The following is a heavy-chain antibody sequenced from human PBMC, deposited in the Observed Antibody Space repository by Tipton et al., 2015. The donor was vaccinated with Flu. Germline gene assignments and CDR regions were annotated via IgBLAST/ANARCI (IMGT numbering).Heavy chain of an antibody. D-gene: IGHD4-17*01. V-gene: IGHV1-18*04. CDR3: ARVHYGDYVLYYFDY. J-gene: IGHJ4*02. CDR2: ISAYNGNT. CDR1: GYTFTSYG. Sequence: QLVQSGAEVKKPGASVKVSCKASGYTFTSYGISWVRQAPGQGLEWMGWISAYNGNTNYAQKLQGRVTMTTGTSTSTAYMELRSLRSDDTAVYYCARVHYGDYVLYYFDYWGQGTLVTVSS.